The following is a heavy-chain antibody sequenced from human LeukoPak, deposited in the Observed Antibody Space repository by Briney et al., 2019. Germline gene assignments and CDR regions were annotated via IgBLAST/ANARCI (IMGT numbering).Heavy chain of an antibody. CDR1: GFTFSSYA. Sequence: GGSLRLSCSASGFTFSSYAMHWVRQAPGKGLEYVSAISRNGGSTYYADSVKGRFTISRDNSKNTLYLQMSSLRAEDTAVYYCVKDRPPAVTMYDFDYWGQGTLVTVSS. D-gene: IGHD4-17*01. V-gene: IGHV3-64D*09. CDR2: ISRNGGST. J-gene: IGHJ4*02. CDR3: VKDRPPAVTMYDFDY.